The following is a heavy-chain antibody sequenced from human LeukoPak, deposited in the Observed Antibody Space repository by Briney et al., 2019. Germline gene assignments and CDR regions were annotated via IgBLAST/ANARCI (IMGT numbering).Heavy chain of an antibody. V-gene: IGHV6-1*01. CDR2: TYYRSKYYY. J-gene: IGHJ4*02. Sequence: QTLSLTCAISGDSVSSNSAAWNWIRQSPSRGLEWLGRTYYRSKYYYDYAVSVKSRITINTDTSKNQFSLQLNSVTPEDTAVYYCARGQWDYGDYFRFDFWGQGTLVTVSS. CDR1: GDSVSSNSAA. CDR3: ARGQWDYGDYFRFDF. D-gene: IGHD4-17*01.